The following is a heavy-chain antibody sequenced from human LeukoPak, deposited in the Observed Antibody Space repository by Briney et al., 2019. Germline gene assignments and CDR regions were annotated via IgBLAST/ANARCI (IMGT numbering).Heavy chain of an antibody. Sequence: GGSLRLSCLASGFMFSDYAMSWGRQAPGKGLEWGSSISSSGGTTFYADSVNGRVTISRDLLKKTVNLEMKAMRAEDTAVYYCAKDPRPYYDVPVGYWGQGTLVTVSP. D-gene: IGHD3-3*01. CDR3: AKDPRPYYDVPVGY. J-gene: IGHJ4*02. V-gene: IGHV3-23*01. CDR2: ISSSGGTT. CDR1: GFMFSDYA.